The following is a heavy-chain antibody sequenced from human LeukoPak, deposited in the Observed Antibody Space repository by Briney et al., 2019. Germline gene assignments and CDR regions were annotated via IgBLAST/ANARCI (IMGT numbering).Heavy chain of an antibody. CDR3: ARDNSGGSYWLDP. D-gene: IGHD2-15*01. Sequence: PSETLSLTCSVSGGSIGSYNWSWIRQPAGKGLEWIGRIYTNGSTNYNPSLKSRVTMSVDTSKNQFSLKLSSVTAADTAVYYCARDNSGGSYWLDPWGQGALVTVSS. CDR2: IYTNGST. CDR1: GGSIGSYN. V-gene: IGHV4-4*07. J-gene: IGHJ5*02.